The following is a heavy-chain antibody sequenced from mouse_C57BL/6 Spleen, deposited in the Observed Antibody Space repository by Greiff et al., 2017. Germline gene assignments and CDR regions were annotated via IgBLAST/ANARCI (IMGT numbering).Heavy chain of an antibody. CDR1: GYTFTDYN. D-gene: IGHD2-3*01. CDR2: INPNNGGT. Sequence: VQLQQSGPELVKPGASVKMSCKASGYTFTDYNMHWVKQSHGKSLEWIGYINPNNGGTSYNQKFKGKATLTVNKSSSTAYMELRSLTSEDSAVYYCARNGYDGYIYAMDYWGQGTSVTVSS. CDR3: ARNGYDGYIYAMDY. J-gene: IGHJ4*01. V-gene: IGHV1-22*01.